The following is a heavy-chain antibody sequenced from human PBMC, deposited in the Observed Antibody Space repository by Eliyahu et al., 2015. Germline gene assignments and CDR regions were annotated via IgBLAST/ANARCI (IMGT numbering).Heavy chain of an antibody. CDR1: GFTFKNYG. V-gene: IGHV3-33*01. CDR3: ARRGVGDSAIFDY. J-gene: IGHJ4*02. CDR2: MLSDDNNK. Sequence: QVQLVESGGGVVQPGRSLRLSCAASGFTFKNYGXQWVRQGPGKGLGWVAVMLSDDNNKHYADSVKGRFTISRDSSKDTLYLQMNSLRAEDTAIYYCARRGVGDSAIFDYWGQGTLVTVSS. D-gene: IGHD5-12*01.